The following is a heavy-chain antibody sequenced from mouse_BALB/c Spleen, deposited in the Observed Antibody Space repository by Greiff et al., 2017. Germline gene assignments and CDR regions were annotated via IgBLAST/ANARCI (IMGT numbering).Heavy chain of an antibody. V-gene: IGHV5-17*02. D-gene: IGHD2-4*01. Sequence: DVKLVESGGGLVQPGGSRKLSCAASGFTFSSFGMHWVRQAPEKGLEWVAYISSGSSTIYYADTVKGRFTISRDNPKNTLFLQMTSLRSEDTAMYYCAKNYYDYAYYAMDYWGEGTSVTVSS. J-gene: IGHJ4*01. CDR2: ISSGSSTI. CDR1: GFTFSSFG. CDR3: AKNYYDYAYYAMDY.